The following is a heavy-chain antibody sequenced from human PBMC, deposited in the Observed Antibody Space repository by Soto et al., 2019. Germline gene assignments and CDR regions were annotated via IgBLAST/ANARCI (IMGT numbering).Heavy chain of an antibody. CDR3: ARDFRRNWFDP. V-gene: IGHV4-30-4*01. CDR1: GGSISIGDYY. CDR2: IYYSGST. J-gene: IGHJ5*02. Sequence: PSETLSLTCTVSGGSISIGDYYWSLIRQPPGKGLEWIGYIYYSGSTYYNPSLKSRVTISVDTSKNQFSLKLSSVTAADTAVYYCARDFRRNWFDPWGQGTLVTVSS.